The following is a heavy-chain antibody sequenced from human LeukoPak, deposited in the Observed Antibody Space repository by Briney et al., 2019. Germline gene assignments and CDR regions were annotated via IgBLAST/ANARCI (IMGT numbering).Heavy chain of an antibody. CDR2: TCNDGST. J-gene: IGHJ3*01. Sequence: ATCNDGSTYYADSMKGRFTISRDNSKNTLYLQVNSLRAEDTAMYYCARNILLAFDVWGQGTMVTVSS. CDR3: ARNILLAFDV. V-gene: IGHV3-53*01.